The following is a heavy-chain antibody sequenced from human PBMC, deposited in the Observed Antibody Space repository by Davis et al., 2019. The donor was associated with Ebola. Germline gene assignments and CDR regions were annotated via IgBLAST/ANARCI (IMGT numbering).Heavy chain of an antibody. CDR2: ISGSGGST. V-gene: IGHV3-23*01. J-gene: IGHJ4*02. CDR1: GFTFSSYA. CDR3: ASQGAILTGYPVNFDY. D-gene: IGHD3-9*01. Sequence: GESLKISCAASGFTFSSYAMSWVRQAPGKGLERVSAISGSGGSTYYADSVKGRFTISRDNSKNTLYLQMNSLRAEDTAVYYCASQGAILTGYPVNFDYWGQGTLVTVSS.